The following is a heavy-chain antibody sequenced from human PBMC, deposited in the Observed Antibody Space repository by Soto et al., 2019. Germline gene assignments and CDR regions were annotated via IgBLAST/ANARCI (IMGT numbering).Heavy chain of an antibody. Sequence: GGSLRLSCAASGFTFSSYSMNWVRQAPGKGLEWVSYISSSSSTIYYADSVKGRFTISRDNAKNSLYLQMNSLGAEDTAVYYWARFFAPGVDYFYSMAFWGKGTPVPVSS. V-gene: IGHV3-48*01. J-gene: IGHJ6*03. CDR1: GFTFSSYS. CDR3: ARFFAPGVDYFYSMAF. D-gene: IGHD3-3*01. CDR2: ISSSSSTI.